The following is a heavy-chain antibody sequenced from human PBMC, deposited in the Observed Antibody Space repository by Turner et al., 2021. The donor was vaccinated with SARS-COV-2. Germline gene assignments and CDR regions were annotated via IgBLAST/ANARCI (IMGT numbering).Heavy chain of an antibody. CDR2: TDYSGST. CDR3: ARDGGYPPRYFQH. V-gene: IGHV4-39*02. D-gene: IGHD5-18*01. Sequence: LQLQESGPVLVKPSETLSLTCPVSGGSLSSSSYYWGWIRQPPGKWLEWIGNTDYSGSTYYNPSLKSRITISVDTSKNQFSQKLSSVTAADTAVYYFARDGGYPPRYFQHWGQGTLVTVSS. CDR1: GGSLSSSSYY. J-gene: IGHJ1*01.